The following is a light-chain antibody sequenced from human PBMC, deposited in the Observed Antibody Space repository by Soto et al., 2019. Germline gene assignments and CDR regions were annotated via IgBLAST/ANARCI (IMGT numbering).Light chain of an antibody. Sequence: EFVLTQSPGTLSLSPGERATLYCRASQSLTNSFIAWYQQRPGQAPRLLIYDTSSRASGIPDRFSGSGSGTDFTLTISRLETEDFAVFYCQQYGTSEIIFGQGTRLEI. J-gene: IGKJ5*01. CDR1: QSLTNSF. V-gene: IGKV3-20*01. CDR3: QQYGTSEII. CDR2: DTS.